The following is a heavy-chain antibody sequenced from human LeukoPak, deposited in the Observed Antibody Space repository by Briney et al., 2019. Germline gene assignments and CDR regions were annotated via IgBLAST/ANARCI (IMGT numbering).Heavy chain of an antibody. J-gene: IGHJ6*03. D-gene: IGHD3-10*01. Sequence: GGSLRLSCAASGFTVSSNYMSWVRQAPGKGLEWVSVIYSGGSTYYADSVKGRFTISRDNSKNTLYLQMNSLRAEDTAVYYCAREFVVRGYYMDVWGKGTTVTISS. CDR3: AREFVVRGYYMDV. CDR2: IYSGGST. V-gene: IGHV3-53*01. CDR1: GFTVSSNY.